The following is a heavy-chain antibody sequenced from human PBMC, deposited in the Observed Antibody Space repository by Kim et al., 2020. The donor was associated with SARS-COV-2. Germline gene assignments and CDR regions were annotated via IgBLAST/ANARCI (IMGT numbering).Heavy chain of an antibody. D-gene: IGHD2-2*01. J-gene: IGHJ6*02. CDR3: ARGGGIVVVPAAMDYYYGMDV. V-gene: IGHV1-69*13. Sequence: SVKVSCKASGGTFSSYAISWVRQAPGQGLEWMGGIIPIFGTANYAQKFQGRVTITADESTSTAYMELSSLRSEDTAVYYCARGGGIVVVPAAMDYYYGMDVWGQGTTVTVSS. CDR2: IIPIFGTA. CDR1: GGTFSSYA.